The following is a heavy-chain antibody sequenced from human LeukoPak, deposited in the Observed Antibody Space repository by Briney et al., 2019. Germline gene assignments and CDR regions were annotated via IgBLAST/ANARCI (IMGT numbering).Heavy chain of an antibody. CDR3: AKDRGPPGGYRLYDYYYYGMDV. CDR2: ISGSGGST. D-gene: IGHD5/OR15-5a*01. CDR1: GFTFSSYA. V-gene: IGHV3-23*01. Sequence: GGSLRLSCAASGFTFSSYAMSWVRQAPGKGLEWVSAISGSGGSTYYADSVKGRFTISRDNSKNTLYLQMNSLRAEDTAVYYCAKDRGPPGGYRLYDYYYYGMDVRGQGTTVTVSS. J-gene: IGHJ6*02.